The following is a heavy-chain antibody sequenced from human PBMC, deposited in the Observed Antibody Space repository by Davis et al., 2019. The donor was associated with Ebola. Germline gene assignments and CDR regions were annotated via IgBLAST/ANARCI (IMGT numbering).Heavy chain of an antibody. V-gene: IGHV3-7*01. CDR3: AKDSGWQMSP. Sequence: GESLKISCAASGFTFSNYWMSWVRQAPGRGLEWVAKIKYDGTDKYYPDSLRGRFTISRDNAKNSLYLHINSLRVEDTALYYCAKDSGWQMSPWGQGTLVTASS. CDR2: IKYDGTDK. D-gene: IGHD6-19*01. J-gene: IGHJ5*02. CDR1: GFTFSNYW.